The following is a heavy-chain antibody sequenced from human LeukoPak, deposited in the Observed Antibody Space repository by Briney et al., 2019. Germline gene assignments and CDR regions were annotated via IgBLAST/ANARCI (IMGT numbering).Heavy chain of an antibody. CDR3: ASSGIAAAGTDY. V-gene: IGHV4-34*01. CDR1: GGSFSGYY. J-gene: IGHJ4*02. Sequence: PSETLSLTCAVYGGSFSGYYWSWIRQPSGKGLEWIGEINHSGSTNYNPSLKSRVTISVDTSKNQFSLKLSSVTAADTAVYYCASSGIAAAGTDYWGQGTLVTVSS. D-gene: IGHD6-13*01. CDR2: INHSGST.